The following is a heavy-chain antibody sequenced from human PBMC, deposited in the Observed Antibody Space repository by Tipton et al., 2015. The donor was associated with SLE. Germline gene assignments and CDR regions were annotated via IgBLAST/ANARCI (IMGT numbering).Heavy chain of an antibody. J-gene: IGHJ2*01. V-gene: IGHV4-4*07. D-gene: IGHD1-26*01. CDR3: ARDPRGSSRGYFDL. CDR1: GGSISSYY. CDR2: IYTSGST. Sequence: TLSLTCTVSGGSISSYYWSWIRQPAGKGLEWIGHIYTSGSTNYNPSLKSRVTISVDTSKNQFSLKLSSVTAADTAVYYCARDPRGSSRGYFDLWGRGTLVTVSS.